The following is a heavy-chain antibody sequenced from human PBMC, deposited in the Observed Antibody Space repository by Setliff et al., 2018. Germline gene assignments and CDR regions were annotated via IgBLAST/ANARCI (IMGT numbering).Heavy chain of an antibody. V-gene: IGHV4-59*01. D-gene: IGHD3-10*01. CDR3: ARRWNFGPYGSGIHDAFDM. CDR2: IYHNGNT. Sequence: SETLSLTCTVYGVSLSDYYWGWVRQSPGKGLEWIGYIYHNGNTNFNPSLKSRVTMSVDTSKNQFALVLESVTAADTAVYYCARRWNFGPYGSGIHDAFDMWGQGTMVTVSS. J-gene: IGHJ3*02. CDR1: GVSLSDYY.